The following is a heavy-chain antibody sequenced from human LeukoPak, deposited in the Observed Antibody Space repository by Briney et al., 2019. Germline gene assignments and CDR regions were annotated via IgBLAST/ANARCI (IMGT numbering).Heavy chain of an antibody. D-gene: IGHD4-17*01. Sequence: PSETLSLTCAVSGVSFADYYWSWVRQPPGKGLEWIGEINHSGYTNDSPSLKSRVTMSIDTSRKQFSLNLRSVTVADTAVYYCTRMTTGHDYWGQGTLVTVSS. CDR1: GVSFADYY. CDR2: INHSGYT. CDR3: TRMTTGHDY. J-gene: IGHJ4*02. V-gene: IGHV4-34*01.